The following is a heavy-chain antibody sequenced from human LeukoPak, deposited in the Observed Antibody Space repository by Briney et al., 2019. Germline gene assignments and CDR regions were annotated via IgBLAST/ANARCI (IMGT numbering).Heavy chain of an antibody. CDR3: AKLLPYYDSSGYHAFDI. CDR1: GFTFSSYW. J-gene: IGHJ3*02. D-gene: IGHD3-22*01. Sequence: GGSLRLSCAASGFTFSSYWMHWVRQAPGKGLVWVSRINSDGSSTSYADSVKGRFTISRDNSKNTLYLQMNSLRAEDTAVYYCAKLLPYYDSSGYHAFDIWGQGTMVTVSS. CDR2: INSDGSST. V-gene: IGHV3-74*01.